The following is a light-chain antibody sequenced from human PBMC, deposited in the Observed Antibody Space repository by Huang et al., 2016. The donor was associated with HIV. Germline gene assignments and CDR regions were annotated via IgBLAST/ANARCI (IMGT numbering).Light chain of an antibody. V-gene: IGKV1-39*01. J-gene: IGKJ3*01. Sequence: DIQMTQSPFSLSASVGDRVSITCRASRDISTYLSWYRHKPGKAPDLVAYAASILQSGVPSRFSASGSGTDFTLTITSVQPEDFATYYCQQSYGIPITFGPGTTV. CDR3: QQSYGIPIT. CDR2: AAS. CDR1: RDISTY.